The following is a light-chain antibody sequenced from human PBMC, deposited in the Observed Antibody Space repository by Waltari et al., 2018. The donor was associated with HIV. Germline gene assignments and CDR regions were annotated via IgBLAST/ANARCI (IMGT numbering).Light chain of an antibody. J-gene: IGLJ2*01. CDR1: NSNIGANFH. CDR3: QSYDRSLSAVV. CDR2: GNK. Sequence: QPVLTQPPSVSGAPGQRVTISCTGNNSNIGANFHFHWYQQVQGSAPKLLIYGNKLRPSGVPDRLSGSKSGTSASLAVSGLQAEDEGDYYCQSYDRSLSAVVFGGGTKLTVL. V-gene: IGLV1-40*01.